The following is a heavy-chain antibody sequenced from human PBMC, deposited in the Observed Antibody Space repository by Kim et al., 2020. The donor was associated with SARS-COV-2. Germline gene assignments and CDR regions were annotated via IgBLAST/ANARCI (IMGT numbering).Heavy chain of an antibody. D-gene: IGHD1-1*01. CDR3: ARDKSWNVDY. J-gene: IGHJ4*02. Sequence: NPQYAQNLQGRVTMTTDTSTSTAYMELRSLRSDDTAVYYCARDKSWNVDYWGQGTLVTVSS. CDR2: NP. V-gene: IGHV1-18*01.